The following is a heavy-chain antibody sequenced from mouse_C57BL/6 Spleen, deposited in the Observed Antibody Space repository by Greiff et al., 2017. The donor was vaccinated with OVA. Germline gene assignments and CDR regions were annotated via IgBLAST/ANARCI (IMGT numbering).Heavy chain of an antibody. D-gene: IGHD3-3*01. J-gene: IGHJ2*01. Sequence: QVQLKESGAELVRPGASVTLSCKASGYTFTDYEMHWVKQTPVHGLEWIGAIDPETGGTAYNQKFKGKAILTADKSSSTAYMELRSLTSEDSAVYYCTRDRDGFDYWGQGTTLTVSS. CDR3: TRDRDGFDY. CDR2: IDPETGGT. V-gene: IGHV1-15*01. CDR1: GYTFTDYE.